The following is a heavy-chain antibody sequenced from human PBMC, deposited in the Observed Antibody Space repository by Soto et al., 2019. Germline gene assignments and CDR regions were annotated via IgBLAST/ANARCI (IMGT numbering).Heavy chain of an antibody. CDR1: GYTFTGCY. V-gene: IGHV1-2*02. Sequence: ASVKVSCKSSGYTFTGCYMHWGRQAPGQGLEWMGWINPNSGGTNYAQKFQGRVTMTRDTSISTAYMELSRLRSDDTAVYYCARVAAAAALYYFDYWGQGTLVTVSS. CDR3: ARVAAAAALYYFDY. CDR2: INPNSGGT. D-gene: IGHD6-13*01. J-gene: IGHJ4*02.